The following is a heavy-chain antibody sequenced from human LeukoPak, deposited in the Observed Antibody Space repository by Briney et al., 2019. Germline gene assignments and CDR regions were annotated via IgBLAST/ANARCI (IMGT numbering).Heavy chain of an antibody. CDR2: ISSSSSYI. J-gene: IGHJ4*02. CDR3: ARDEYSSGYYNDY. CDR1: GFTFSSYS. Sequence: GGSLRLSCAASGFTFSSYSMNWVRQAPGKGLEWVSSISSSSSYIYYADSVKGRFTISRDNAKNSLYLQMYSLRAEDTAVYYCARDEYSSGYYNDYWGQGTLVTVSS. V-gene: IGHV3-21*01. D-gene: IGHD3-22*01.